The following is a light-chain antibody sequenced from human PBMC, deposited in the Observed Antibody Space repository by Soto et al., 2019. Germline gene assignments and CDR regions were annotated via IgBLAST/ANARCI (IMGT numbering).Light chain of an antibody. J-gene: IGKJ1*01. CDR2: GAS. V-gene: IGKV3-15*01. CDR3: QQYNNWPKWT. Sequence: EIVMTQSPATLSVSPGERATLSCRASQSVSTNLAWYQQIPGQAPRLLISGASTRATGIPARLSGSGSGTGFTLTISSLQSEDFAVYYCQQYNNWPKWTCGEGTKVDI. CDR1: QSVSTN.